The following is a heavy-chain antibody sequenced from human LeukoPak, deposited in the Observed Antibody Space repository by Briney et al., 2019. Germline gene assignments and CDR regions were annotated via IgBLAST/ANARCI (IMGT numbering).Heavy chain of an antibody. CDR3: AKDVRGYNRPFDY. CDR1: GFTFGSCA. Sequence: GGSRRLSCAASGFTFGSCAMNWVRQAPGEGLEWLSSINGSGANTYYADSVEGRFPISRDNSQHTLYLQMNSLRAEHTAVYYCAKDVRGYNRPFDYWGQGTLVTVSS. D-gene: IGHD3-10*02. J-gene: IGHJ4*02. V-gene: IGHV3-23*01. CDR2: INGSGANT.